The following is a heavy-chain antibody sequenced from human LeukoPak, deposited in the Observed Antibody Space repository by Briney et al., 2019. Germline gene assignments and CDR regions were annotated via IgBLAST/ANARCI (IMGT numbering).Heavy chain of an antibody. J-gene: IGHJ4*02. CDR1: GFSFSSYG. CDR2: IQYDGSEI. D-gene: IGHD2-15*01. Sequence: PGGSLRLSCAASGFSFSSYGMHWVRQAPGKGLEWVSFIQYDGSEIKYEDSVKGRFTISRDNSKNTLSLQMNSLRPDDTAVYHCARDQKSILSASGRWFWGQGTLVTVSS. V-gene: IGHV3-30*02. CDR3: ARDQKSILSASGRWF.